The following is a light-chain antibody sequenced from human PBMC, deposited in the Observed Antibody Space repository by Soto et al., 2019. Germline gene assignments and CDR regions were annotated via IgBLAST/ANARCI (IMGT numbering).Light chain of an antibody. J-gene: IGKJ5*01. CDR2: GAS. CDR3: QQRSNWPIT. V-gene: IGKV3-11*01. CDR1: QSVSST. Sequence: EFVLTQSPATLSLSPGARATLSCRASQSVSSTLAWYQQKPGQAPRLLINGASIRATGIPARFSGSGSGTDFTLTISSLEPEDFAVYYCQQRSNWPITFGQGTRLEIK.